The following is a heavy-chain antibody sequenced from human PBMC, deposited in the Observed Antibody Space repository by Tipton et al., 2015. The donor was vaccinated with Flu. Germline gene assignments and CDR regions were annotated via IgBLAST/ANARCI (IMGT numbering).Heavy chain of an antibody. CDR3: ANTYYDILTDAFDI. V-gene: IGHV4-38-2*02. CDR2: IYHSGST. CDR1: GYSISSGYY. Sequence: TLSLTCTVSGYSISSGYYWGWIRQPPGKGLEWIGCIYHSGSTYYNPSLKSRVTIPVDTSKNQFSLKLSSVTAADTAVYYCANTYYDILTDAFDIWGQGTMVTVSS. J-gene: IGHJ3*02. D-gene: IGHD3-9*01.